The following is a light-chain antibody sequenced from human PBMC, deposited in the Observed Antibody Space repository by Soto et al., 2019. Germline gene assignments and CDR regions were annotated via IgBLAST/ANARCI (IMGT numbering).Light chain of an antibody. CDR3: QQYNNCPHT. J-gene: IGKJ2*01. CDR2: GAS. CDR1: QSVSSN. V-gene: IGKV3-15*01. Sequence: EIVMTQSPATLSVSPGERATLSCRASQSVSSNLAWYQQKPGQAPRLLIYGASTRATGIPARFSGSGSGTEFTLTISSLQSEDFAVYYCQQYNNCPHTFGQGTKLEI.